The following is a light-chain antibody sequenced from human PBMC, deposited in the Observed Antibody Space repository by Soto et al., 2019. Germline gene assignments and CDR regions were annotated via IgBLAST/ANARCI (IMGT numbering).Light chain of an antibody. CDR2: GNS. V-gene: IGLV1-40*01. CDR3: QSYDSSLSGYV. Sequence: QSVLTQPPSVSEAPGQSITISCPGSSSNIGGGYDVHWYQQLPGTAPKLLIYGNSNRPSGVPDRFSGSKSGTSASLAITGLQAEDEADYYCQSYDSSLSGYVFGTGTKVTVL. CDR1: SSNIGGGYD. J-gene: IGLJ1*01.